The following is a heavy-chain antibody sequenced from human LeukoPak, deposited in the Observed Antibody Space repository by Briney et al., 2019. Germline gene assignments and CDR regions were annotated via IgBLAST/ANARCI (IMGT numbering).Heavy chain of an antibody. CDR3: ARDYYGSGSYYKAGLPRGLFFDY. Sequence: GGSLRLSCEGSGFTFSNYWMSWVRQAPGKGLEWVANIKQDGSEKYYVDSVKGRFTISRDNAKNSLYLQMNSLRAEDTAVYYCARDYYGSGSYYKAGLPRGLFFDYWGQGTLVTVSS. CDR1: GFTFSNYW. J-gene: IGHJ4*02. D-gene: IGHD3-10*01. V-gene: IGHV3-7*01. CDR2: IKQDGSEK.